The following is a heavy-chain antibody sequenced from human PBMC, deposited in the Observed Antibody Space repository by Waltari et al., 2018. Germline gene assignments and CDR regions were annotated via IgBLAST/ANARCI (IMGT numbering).Heavy chain of an antibody. CDR1: GFTFDDYG. CDR3: ARDVAVADY. V-gene: IGHV3-21*01. D-gene: IGHD6-19*01. Sequence: EVQLVESGGGVVRPGGSLRLSCAASGFTFDDYGMNWVRQAPGKGLEWVSSISSSSSYRYYADSVKGRFTISRDNAKNSLYLQMNSLRAEDTAVYYCARDVAVADYWGQGTLVTVSS. J-gene: IGHJ4*02. CDR2: ISSSSSYR.